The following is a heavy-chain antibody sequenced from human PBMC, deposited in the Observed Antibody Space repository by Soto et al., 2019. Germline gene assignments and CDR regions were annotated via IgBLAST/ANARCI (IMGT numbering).Heavy chain of an antibody. J-gene: IGHJ3*01. CDR2: IYYSGST. D-gene: IGHD1-20*01. CDR1: GGSISGYY. V-gene: IGHV4-59*08. CDR3: ARRYGNAFDL. Sequence: SETLSLTCTVSGGSISGYYWSWIRQPPGKGLEWIGYIYYSGSTNYNPSLKSRVTISVDTSKNQFSLKLSSVTAADTAVYYCARRYGNAFDLWGQGTMVTVSS.